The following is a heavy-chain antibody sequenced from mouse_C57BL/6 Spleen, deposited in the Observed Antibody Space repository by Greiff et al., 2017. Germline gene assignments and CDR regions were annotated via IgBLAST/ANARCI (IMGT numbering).Heavy chain of an antibody. CDR2: ISRGGDYI. CDR3: TRGGRAELYYFDY. CDR1: GFTFSSYA. Sequence: EVQRVESGEGLVKPGASLKLSCAASGFTFSSYAMSWVRQTPEKRLEWVAYISRGGDYIYYADTVKGRFTISRDNARNTLYLQMSSLKSEDTAMYACTRGGRAELYYFDYWGQGTTLTVSS. J-gene: IGHJ2*01. V-gene: IGHV5-9-1*02.